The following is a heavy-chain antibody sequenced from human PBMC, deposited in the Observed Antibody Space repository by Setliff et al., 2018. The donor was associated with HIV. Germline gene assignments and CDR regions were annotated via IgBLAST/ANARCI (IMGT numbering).Heavy chain of an antibody. Sequence: PSETPSLTCTVSGGSISSHYWSWIRQPPGKGLEWIGSIYYSGSTNYNPSLKSRVTISVDTSKNQFSLKLSSVTAADTAVYYCARAHLTTAHNWFDPWGQGTLVTVSS. D-gene: IGHD4-4*01. CDR2: IYYSGST. V-gene: IGHV4-59*11. CDR1: GGSISSHY. J-gene: IGHJ5*02. CDR3: ARAHLTTAHNWFDP.